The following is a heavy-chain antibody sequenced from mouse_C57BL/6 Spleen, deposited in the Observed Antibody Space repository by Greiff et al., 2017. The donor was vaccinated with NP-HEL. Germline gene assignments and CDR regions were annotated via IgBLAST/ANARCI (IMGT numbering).Heavy chain of an antibody. V-gene: IGHV1-62-2*01. CDR3: ARHERGYGYDPYYYAMDY. CDR2: FYPGSGSI. D-gene: IGHD2-2*01. Sequence: VQLQQSGAELVKPGASVKLSCKASGYTFTEYTIHWVKQRSGQGLEWIGWFYPGSGSIKYNEKFKDKATLTADKSSSTVYMELSRLTSEDSAVYFFARHERGYGYDPYYYAMDYWGQGTSVTVSS. CDR1: GYTFTEYT. J-gene: IGHJ4*01.